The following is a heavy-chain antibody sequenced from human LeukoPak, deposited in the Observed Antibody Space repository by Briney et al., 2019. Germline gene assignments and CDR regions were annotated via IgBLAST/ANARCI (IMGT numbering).Heavy chain of an antibody. Sequence: ASVKVSCKVSGYTLTELSMHWVLQAPGKGLEWMGGFDPEDGETIYAQKFQGRVTMTEDTSTDTAYMELSSLRSEDTAVYYCATESVANYYMDVWGKGTTVTVSS. CDR2: FDPEDGET. D-gene: IGHD6-19*01. V-gene: IGHV1-24*01. CDR3: ATESVANYYMDV. CDR1: GYTLTELS. J-gene: IGHJ6*03.